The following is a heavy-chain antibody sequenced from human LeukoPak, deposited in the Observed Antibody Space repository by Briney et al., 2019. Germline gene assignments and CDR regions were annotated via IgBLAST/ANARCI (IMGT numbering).Heavy chain of an antibody. D-gene: IGHD6-19*01. CDR2: INHSGST. Sequence: SETLSLTCTVSGASIRSHYWSWIRQPPGKGLEWIGEINHSGSTNYNPSLKSRVTISVDTSKNQFSLKLSSVTAADTAVYYCARVRSGWYTPALGYFDYWGQGTLVTVSS. V-gene: IGHV4-34*01. CDR3: ARVRSGWYTPALGYFDY. J-gene: IGHJ4*02. CDR1: GASIRSHY.